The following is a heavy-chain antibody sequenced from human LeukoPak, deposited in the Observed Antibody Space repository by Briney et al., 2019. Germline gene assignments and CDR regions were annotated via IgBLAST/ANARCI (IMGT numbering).Heavy chain of an antibody. D-gene: IGHD6-13*01. V-gene: IGHV3-48*03. Sequence: GGSLRLSCAASGFTFSSYEMNWVRQAPGKGLEWVSYISSSGSTIYYADSVKGRFTISRDNAKNSLYLQMNSLRAEDTAVYYCARIPEVYSSSWFLDYWGQGTLVTVSS. CDR2: ISSSGSTI. J-gene: IGHJ4*02. CDR1: GFTFSSYE. CDR3: ARIPEVYSSSWFLDY.